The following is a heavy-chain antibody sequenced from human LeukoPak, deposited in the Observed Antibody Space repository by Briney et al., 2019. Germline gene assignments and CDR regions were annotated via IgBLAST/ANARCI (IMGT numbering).Heavy chain of an antibody. CDR2: IYYSGST. Sequence: SETLSLTCTVSGGSISSSSYYWGWIRQPPGKGLEWIGSIYYSGSTYYNPSLKSRVTISVNTSKNQVSLKLSSVTAADTAVYYCARGSSWYQTNFDYWGQGTLVTVSS. CDR1: GGSISSSSYY. CDR3: ARGSSWYQTNFDY. D-gene: IGHD6-13*01. J-gene: IGHJ4*02. V-gene: IGHV4-39*07.